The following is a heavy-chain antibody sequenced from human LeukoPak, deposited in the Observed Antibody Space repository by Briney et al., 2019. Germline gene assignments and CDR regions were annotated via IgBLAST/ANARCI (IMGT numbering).Heavy chain of an antibody. CDR2: INPNSGGT. Sequence: WASVSVSCTASGYTFTGYYMHWVRQAPGQGLEWMGWINPNSGGTNYAHKIQGRTTMTRDTSIHTAYMELSRLRSDDTAVYYCARVRSPVLLWFGEFDYWGQGTLVTVSS. CDR3: ARVRSPVLLWFGEFDY. J-gene: IGHJ4*02. D-gene: IGHD3-10*01. CDR1: GYTFTGYY. V-gene: IGHV1-2*02.